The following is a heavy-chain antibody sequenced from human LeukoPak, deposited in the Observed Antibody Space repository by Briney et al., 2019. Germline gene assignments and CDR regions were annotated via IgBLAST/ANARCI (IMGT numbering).Heavy chain of an antibody. J-gene: IGHJ4*02. CDR3: VRGGPNRSGWTLDY. Sequence: ASGKVSCKASGYTFTNYAIHWVRQAPGQRLEWMGWFNSDTGDTHYSRNFQGRLIITRDTSASTAYMELTSLRPEDTAVFFCVRGGPNRSGWTLDYWGQGTLVTVSS. CDR2: FNSDTGDT. V-gene: IGHV1-3*01. CDR1: GYTFTNYA. D-gene: IGHD6-19*01.